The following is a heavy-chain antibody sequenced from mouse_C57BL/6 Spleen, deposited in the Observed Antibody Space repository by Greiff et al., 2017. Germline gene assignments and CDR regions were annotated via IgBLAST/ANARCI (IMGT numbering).Heavy chain of an antibody. J-gene: IGHJ1*03. V-gene: IGHV5-12*01. CDR1: GFTFSDYY. CDR2: ISNGGGST. D-gene: IGHD3-3*01. CDR3: ARQRRDGYWYFDV. Sequence: DVMLVESGGGLVQPGGSLKLSCAASGFTFSDYYMYWVRQTPEKRLEWVAYISNGGGSTYYPDTVKGRFTISRDNAKNTLYLQMSRLKSEDTAMYYCARQRRDGYWYFDVWGTGTTVTVSS.